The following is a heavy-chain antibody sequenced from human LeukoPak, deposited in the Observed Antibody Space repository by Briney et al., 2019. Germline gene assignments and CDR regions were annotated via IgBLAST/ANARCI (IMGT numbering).Heavy chain of an antibody. CDR1: GVSISSYY. CDR2: IYYSGST. D-gene: IGHD3-10*01. Sequence: SETLSLTCTVSGVSISSYYWSWIRQPPGKGLEWIGYIYYSGSTSYNPSLKSRVTISVDTSKNQFSLKLSSVTAADTAVFYCARFLRGDASFDYWGQGTLVTVSS. J-gene: IGHJ4*02. CDR3: ARFLRGDASFDY. V-gene: IGHV4-59*01.